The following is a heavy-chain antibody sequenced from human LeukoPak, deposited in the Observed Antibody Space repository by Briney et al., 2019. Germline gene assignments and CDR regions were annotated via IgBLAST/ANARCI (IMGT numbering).Heavy chain of an antibody. CDR1: GFTFSSYG. D-gene: IGHD3-22*01. Sequence: PGGSLRLSCAASGFTFSSYGMHWVRQAPGKGLEWVAFIRYDGSNKYYADSVKGRFTISRDNSKNTLYLQMNSLRAEDTAVYYCAKVLVSTYYYDSSGYYYGDFDYWGQGTLVTVSS. CDR3: AKVLVSTYYYDSSGYYYGDFDY. CDR2: IRYDGSNK. J-gene: IGHJ4*02. V-gene: IGHV3-30*02.